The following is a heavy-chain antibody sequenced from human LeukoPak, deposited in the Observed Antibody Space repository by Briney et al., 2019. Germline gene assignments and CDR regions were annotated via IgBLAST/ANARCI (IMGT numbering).Heavy chain of an antibody. Sequence: GASVKVSCKASGYTFTSYGISWVRQAPGQGLEWMGWISACNGNTNYAQKLQGRVTMTTDTSTSTAYMELRSLRSDDTAVYYCARQRALLPAYYGMDVWGQGTTVTVSS. CDR3: ARQRALLPAYYGMDV. CDR1: GYTFTSYG. V-gene: IGHV1-18*01. J-gene: IGHJ6*02. D-gene: IGHD3-22*01. CDR2: ISACNGNT.